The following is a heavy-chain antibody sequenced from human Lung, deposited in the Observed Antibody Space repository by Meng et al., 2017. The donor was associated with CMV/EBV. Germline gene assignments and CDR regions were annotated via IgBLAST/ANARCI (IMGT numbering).Heavy chain of an antibody. Sequence: ASXXVSXNSSGYTFTNYFIHWVRQAPGQGLEWVGVISPSGESRNYAPRFQGSVTMTSDSSASTVYMELLSLKSEDTAVYFCARDYGDCSLTGCLQYFYGLDVWXQGTPVTVSS. CDR3: ARDYGDCSLTGCLQYFYGLDV. V-gene: IGHV1-46*01. CDR2: ISPSGESR. D-gene: IGHD3-9*01. J-gene: IGHJ6*02. CDR1: GYTFTNYF.